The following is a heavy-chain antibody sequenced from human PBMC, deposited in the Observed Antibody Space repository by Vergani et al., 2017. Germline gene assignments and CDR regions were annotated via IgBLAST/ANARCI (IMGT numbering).Heavy chain of an antibody. J-gene: IGHJ4*01. D-gene: IGHD2/OR15-2a*01. CDR3: VKEKIDLGSYFFDS. Sequence: EVQLVESGGGLVQPGGSLRLSCAASGFTFSSYEMNWVRQAPGKGLEWVSYISSSGSTIYYADSVKGRFTISRDNAKNSLYLQMNSLRAEDTAIYYCVKEKIDLGSYFFDSWGHGILVTVSS. CDR1: GFTFSSYE. V-gene: IGHV3-48*03. CDR2: ISSSGSTI.